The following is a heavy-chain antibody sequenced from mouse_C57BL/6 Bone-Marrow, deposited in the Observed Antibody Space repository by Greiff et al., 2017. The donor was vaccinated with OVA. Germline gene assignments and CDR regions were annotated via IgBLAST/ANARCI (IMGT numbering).Heavy chain of an antibody. V-gene: IGHV1-7*01. Sequence: QVQLKESGAELAKPGASVKLSCKASGYTFTSYWMHWVKQRPGQGLEWIGYINPSSGYTKYNQKFKDKATLNADKSSSTAYMQLSSLTYEDSAVYYCARYWDKGAYWGQGTLVTVSA. CDR2: INPSSGYT. D-gene: IGHD4-1*01. CDR1: GYTFTSYW. J-gene: IGHJ3*01. CDR3: ARYWDKGAY.